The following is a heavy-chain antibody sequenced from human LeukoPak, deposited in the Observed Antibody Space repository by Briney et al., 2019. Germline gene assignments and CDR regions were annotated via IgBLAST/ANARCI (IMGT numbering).Heavy chain of an antibody. CDR3: ARGVPIGSAFDI. CDR2: IYYSGST. Sequence: SETLSLTCTVSVGSISSYYWRWIRQPPGKGLEWIGYIYYSGSTNYNPSLKSRVTISVDTSKNQFSLKLSSVTAADTAVYYCARGVPIGSAFDIWGQGKMVTVSS. J-gene: IGHJ3*02. D-gene: IGHD1-1*01. V-gene: IGHV4-59*01. CDR1: VGSISSYY.